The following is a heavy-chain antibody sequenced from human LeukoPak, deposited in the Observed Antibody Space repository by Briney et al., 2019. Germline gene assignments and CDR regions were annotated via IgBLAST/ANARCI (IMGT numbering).Heavy chain of an antibody. Sequence: PGGSLRLSCAVSGFTFTSYWMSWVRQAPGKGLEWAANINEDGSYKFHGDSVKGRLTTSRDNAKNSLYLQMNSLRADGTAVYYCARDATRGGDNDYWGQGARVIFSS. V-gene: IGHV3-7*01. D-gene: IGHD2-21*02. J-gene: IGHJ4*02. CDR3: ARDATRGGDNDY. CDR1: GFTFTSYW. CDR2: INEDGSYK.